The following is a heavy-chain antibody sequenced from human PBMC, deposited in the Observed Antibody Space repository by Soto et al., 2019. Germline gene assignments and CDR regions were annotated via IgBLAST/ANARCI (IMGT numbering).Heavy chain of an antibody. CDR2: ISYDGSNK. CDR3: ARAYEYYDILTGLSYGMDV. CDR1: GFTFSSYG. J-gene: IGHJ6*02. Sequence: PGGSLRLSCAASGFTFSSYGMHWVRQAPGKGLEWVAVISYDGSNKYYADSVKGRFTISRDNAKNSLYLQMNSLRAEDTAVYYCARAYEYYDILTGLSYGMDVWGQGTTVTVSS. V-gene: IGHV3-30*03. D-gene: IGHD3-9*01.